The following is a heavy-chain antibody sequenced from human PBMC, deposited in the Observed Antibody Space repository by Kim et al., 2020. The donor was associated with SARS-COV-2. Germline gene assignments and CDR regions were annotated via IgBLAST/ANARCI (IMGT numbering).Heavy chain of an antibody. V-gene: IGHV4-59*13. CDR1: GGSISSYY. CDR2: IYYSGST. CDR3: ARARVGIFGVVTHFDY. D-gene: IGHD3-3*01. J-gene: IGHJ4*02. Sequence: SETLSLTCTVSGGSISSYYWSWIRQPPGKGLEWIGYIYYSGSTNYNPSLKSRVTISVDTSKNQFSLKLSSVNAADTAVYYCARARVGIFGVVTHFDYWGQGTLVTVSS.